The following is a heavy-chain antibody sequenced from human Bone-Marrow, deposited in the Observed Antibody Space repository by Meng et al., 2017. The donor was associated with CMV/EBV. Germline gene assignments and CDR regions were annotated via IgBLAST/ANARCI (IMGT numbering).Heavy chain of an antibody. Sequence: GGSLRLSCVTSGCTFSNYGMTWVRMRPGKGLEYVANIRYDGHKEYYVDSVRGRFTISRDNAKNSLYLQMNSLRVEDTGLYYCARDINGERRPIYWGQGTLVTVSS. CDR3: ARDINGERRPIY. J-gene: IGHJ4*02. CDR2: IRYDGHKE. CDR1: GCTFSNYG. V-gene: IGHV3-7*03. D-gene: IGHD2-8*01.